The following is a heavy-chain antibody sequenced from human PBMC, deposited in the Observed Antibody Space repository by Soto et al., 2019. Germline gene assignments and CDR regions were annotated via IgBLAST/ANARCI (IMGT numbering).Heavy chain of an antibody. Sequence: ASVKVSCKASGGTFSSYAISWVRQAPGQGLEWMGGIIPIFGTANYAQKFQGRVTIIADESTSTAYTELSSLRSEDTAVYYCADGAAAAGRGGDYYYYYGMDVWGQGTTVTV. J-gene: IGHJ6*02. V-gene: IGHV1-69*13. CDR3: ADGAAAAGRGGDYYYYYGMDV. CDR1: GGTFSSYA. CDR2: IIPIFGTA. D-gene: IGHD6-13*01.